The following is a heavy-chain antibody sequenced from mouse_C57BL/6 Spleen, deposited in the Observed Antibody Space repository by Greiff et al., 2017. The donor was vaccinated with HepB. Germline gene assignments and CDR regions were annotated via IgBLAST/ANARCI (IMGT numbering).Heavy chain of an antibody. CDR2: IYPGSGST. CDR3: ARGYYGSRRYFDV. V-gene: IGHV1-55*01. J-gene: IGHJ1*03. Sequence: QVQLQQSGAELVKPGASVKMSCKASGYTFPSYWITWVKQRPGQGLEWIGDIYPGSGSTNYNEKFKSKATLTVDTSSSTAYMQLSSLTSEDSAVYYCARGYYGSRRYFDVWGTGTTVTVSS. CDR1: GYTFPSYW. D-gene: IGHD1-1*01.